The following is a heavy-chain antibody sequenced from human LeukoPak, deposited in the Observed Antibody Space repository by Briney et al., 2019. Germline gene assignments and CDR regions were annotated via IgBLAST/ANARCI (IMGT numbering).Heavy chain of an antibody. J-gene: IGHJ3*02. CDR1: GDNVSSNSAA. CDR2: TYFTSKWYN. D-gene: IGHD3-10*02. CDR3: ARERGNVFRI. V-gene: IGHV6-1*01. Sequence: SQTLSLTCAISGDNVSSNSAAWNWIRQPPSRGLEWLGRTYFTSKWYNDYAVSVKGRITINPDTSKNHFSLQLNSVTPEDTAVYFCARERGNVFRIWGQGTMVTVSS.